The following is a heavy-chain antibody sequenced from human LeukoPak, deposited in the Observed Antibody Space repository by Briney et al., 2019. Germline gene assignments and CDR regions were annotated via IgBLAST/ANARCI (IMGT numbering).Heavy chain of an antibody. D-gene: IGHD5-12*01. CDR3: AKDRGRYSGCDYADY. CDR1: GFTFSSYA. Sequence: PGGSLRLSCAASGFTFSSYAMSWVRQAPGKGLEWVSAISGSGGSTYYADSVKGRFTISRDNSKNTLYLQMNSLRAEDTAVYYCAKDRGRYSGCDYADYWGQGTLVTVSS. CDR2: ISGSGGST. J-gene: IGHJ4*02. V-gene: IGHV3-23*01.